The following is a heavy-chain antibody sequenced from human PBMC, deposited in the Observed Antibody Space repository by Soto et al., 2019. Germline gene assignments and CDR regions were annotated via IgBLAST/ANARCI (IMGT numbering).Heavy chain of an antibody. J-gene: IGHJ6*02. CDR3: ARDPPATRHGMDV. CDR1: GFTFSSFA. CDR2: ISGSGSTI. Sequence: GGSLRLSCAVSGFTFSSFAMNWVRQSPGKGLEWVSYISGSGSTIYYADSVRGRFTISRDNSKNTLYLQMKSLRAEDTAVYYCARDPPATRHGMDVWGQGTTVTVSS. V-gene: IGHV3-48*03.